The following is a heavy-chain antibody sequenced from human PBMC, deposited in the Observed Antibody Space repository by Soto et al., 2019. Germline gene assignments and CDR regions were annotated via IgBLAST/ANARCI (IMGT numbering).Heavy chain of an antibody. V-gene: IGHV3-21*01. J-gene: IGHJ4*02. D-gene: IGHD1-26*01. CDR1: GFTFNTYT. CDR3: RREEYDY. CDR2: ISRTSNYI. Sequence: RGSLRVSCAASGFTFNTYTMSWVRQAPGRGLEWVASISRTSNYIYYVDSVKGRFTISRDNAKNSLYLQMNSLRAEDTAVYYCRREEYDYWGQGT.